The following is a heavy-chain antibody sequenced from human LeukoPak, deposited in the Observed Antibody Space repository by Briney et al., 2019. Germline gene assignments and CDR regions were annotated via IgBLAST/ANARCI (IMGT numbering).Heavy chain of an antibody. CDR3: ARGPMVDYYDGSGYYYFDS. D-gene: IGHD3-22*01. CDR2: INHSGST. CDR1: GGSFSGYY. J-gene: IGHJ4*02. Sequence: SETLSLTCAVYGGSFSGYYWSWLHQPPGKGLEWIGEINHSGSTNYNPSLKSRVTISVDTSKNQFSLKLSSVTAADTAVYYCARGPMVDYYDGSGYYYFDSWGQGTLVTVSS. V-gene: IGHV4-34*01.